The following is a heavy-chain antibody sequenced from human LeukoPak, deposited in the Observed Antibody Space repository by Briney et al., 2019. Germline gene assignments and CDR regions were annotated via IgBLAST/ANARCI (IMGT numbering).Heavy chain of an antibody. D-gene: IGHD5-12*01. CDR2: IYYSGST. J-gene: IGHJ5*02. V-gene: IGHV4-59*11. Sequence: PSETLSLTCTVSGGSTSSHYWSWIRQPPGKGLEWIGYIYYSGSTNYNPSLKSRVTISVDTSKNQFSLKLSSVTAADTAVYYCARAPARRYSGYDWPTPTQFDPWGQGTLVTVSS. CDR3: ARAPARRYSGYDWPTPTQFDP. CDR1: GGSTSSHY.